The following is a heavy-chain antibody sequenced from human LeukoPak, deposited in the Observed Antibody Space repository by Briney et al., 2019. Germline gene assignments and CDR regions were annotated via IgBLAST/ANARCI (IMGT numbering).Heavy chain of an antibody. V-gene: IGHV3-11*01. Sequence: GGAMRLSCAASGCSFSDYYMSWIRPAPGKGLEWVSYISSSGSTIYYADSVKGRFTIFRDNAKNSLYLQMNSLRAEDTAVYYCASRALRGSVVVPAADYYYYMDVWGKGTTVTVSS. CDR3: ASRALRGSVVVPAADYYYYMDV. D-gene: IGHD2-2*01. CDR2: ISSSGSTI. J-gene: IGHJ6*03. CDR1: GCSFSDYY.